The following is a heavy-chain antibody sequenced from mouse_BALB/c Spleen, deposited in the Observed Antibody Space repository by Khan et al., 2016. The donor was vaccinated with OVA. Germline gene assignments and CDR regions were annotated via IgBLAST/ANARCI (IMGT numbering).Heavy chain of an antibody. CDR1: GYPITSGYG. CDR2: ISYSGST. V-gene: IGHV3-2*02. J-gene: IGHJ2*01. Sequence: EVKLLESGPGLVKPSQSLSLTCTVTGYPITSGYGWNWIRQFPGNKLEWMGYISYSGSTNYNPSLTSRISITRDTSKNQFFLQLNSVTTEDTATYYCARTARIKYWGQGTTLTVSS. CDR3: ARTARIKY. D-gene: IGHD1-2*01.